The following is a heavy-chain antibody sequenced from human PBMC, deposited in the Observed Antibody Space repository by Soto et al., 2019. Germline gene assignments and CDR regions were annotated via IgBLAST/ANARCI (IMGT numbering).Heavy chain of an antibody. J-gene: IGHJ4*02. D-gene: IGHD3-10*01. CDR1: RGSIRSGSYY. CDR3: VSRPIFGFPYGPFDY. V-gene: IGHV4-39*01. CDR2: ISYTETT. Sequence: QLQLQESGPGLVKPSETLSLTCSVSRGSIRSGSYYWAWIRQTPGKGLEWIATISYTETTYYNQSLKSRVVISVDLSKNQFSLRLNSMTAADTAVYYCVSRPIFGFPYGPFDYWGQGALVTGSS.